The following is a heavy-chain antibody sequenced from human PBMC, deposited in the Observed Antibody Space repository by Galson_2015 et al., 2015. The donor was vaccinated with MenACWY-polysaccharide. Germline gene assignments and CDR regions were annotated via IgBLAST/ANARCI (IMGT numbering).Heavy chain of an antibody. CDR2: IYQYGSEK. Sequence: SLRLSCAASGFPFNDFWLSWVRQAPGKGLEWVANIYQYGSEKYYVDSVKGRFTISRDNTKNSLYLQMNSLRAEDTAVYYCARDAARTIGTSQRGYWGQGTLVTAPS. J-gene: IGHJ4*02. CDR1: GFPFNDFW. D-gene: IGHD1-1*01. V-gene: IGHV3-7*01. CDR3: ARDAARTIGTSQRGY.